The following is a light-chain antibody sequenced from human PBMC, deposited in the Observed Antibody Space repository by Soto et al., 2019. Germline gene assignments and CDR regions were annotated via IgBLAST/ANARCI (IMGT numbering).Light chain of an antibody. CDR1: QSISSQ. CDR3: QKRINWPIT. CDR2: DES. J-gene: IGKJ5*01. Sequence: EIVLTQPPASLSLSPGEGATLSCRASQSISSQLAWYQQITGQAPRIIIYDESNRATGIPARLSGSGSGTDLTLTISRLEPEDFAVYYCQKRINWPITCGQGTRLEIK. V-gene: IGKV3-11*01.